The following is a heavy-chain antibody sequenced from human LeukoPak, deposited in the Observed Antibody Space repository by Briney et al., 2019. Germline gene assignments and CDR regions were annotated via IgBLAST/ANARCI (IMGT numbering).Heavy chain of an antibody. J-gene: IGHJ6*02. V-gene: IGHV3-30-3*01. CDR3: ARDSSGYYYVAYYYHGMDV. Sequence: PGGSLRLSCAASGFTFSSYAMHWVRQAPGKGLEWVAVISYDGSNKYYADSVKGRFTISRDNSKNTLYLQMNSLRAEDTAVYYCARDSSGYYYVAYYYHGMDVWGQGTTVTVSS. CDR2: ISYDGSNK. CDR1: GFTFSSYA. D-gene: IGHD3-22*01.